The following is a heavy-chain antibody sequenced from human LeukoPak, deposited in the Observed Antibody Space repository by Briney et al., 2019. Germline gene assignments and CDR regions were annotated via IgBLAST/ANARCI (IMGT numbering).Heavy chain of an antibody. J-gene: IGHJ4*02. CDR1: GFTFSSYS. CDR3: ARDTTVTKYYFDY. CDR2: ISSSSSYI. Sequence: GGSLRLSCAASGFTFSSYSMNWVRQAPGKGLEWVSSISSSSSYIYYADSVKGRFTISRDNAKNSLYLQMNSLRAEDTAVYYCARDTTVTKYYFDYWGQGTLVTVSS. D-gene: IGHD4-17*01. V-gene: IGHV3-21*01.